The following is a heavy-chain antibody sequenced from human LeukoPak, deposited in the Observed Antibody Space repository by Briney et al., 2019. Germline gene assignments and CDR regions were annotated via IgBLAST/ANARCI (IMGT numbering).Heavy chain of an antibody. CDR3: ARVRSYYYDTSDKDAFDI. CDR1: GYTFTSHF. D-gene: IGHD3-22*01. Sequence: ASVKVSCKASGYTFTSHFMHWVRQAPGQGLEWMGIINPRGGSTSYTQKFQGRVTMTRDTSTSTVYMELSSLRSEDTAVYYCARVRSYYYDTSDKDAFDIWGQGTMVTVSS. V-gene: IGHV1-46*01. CDR2: INPRGGST. J-gene: IGHJ3*02.